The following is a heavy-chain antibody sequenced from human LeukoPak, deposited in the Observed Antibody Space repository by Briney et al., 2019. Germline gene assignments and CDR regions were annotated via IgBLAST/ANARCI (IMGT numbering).Heavy chain of an antibody. CDR3: ARDHNDLTGTYWESFDC. Sequence: GGSLRVSCAASGFTFSNYNMNWVRQAPGKGLEWVSSIGSSSTYIYYADSVKGRFTISRDNAKNSLYLQMDSLAAEDTAVYYCARDHNDLTGTYWESFDCWGQGTLVTVSS. J-gene: IGHJ4*02. D-gene: IGHD1-26*01. V-gene: IGHV3-21*01. CDR1: GFTFSNYN. CDR2: IGSSSTYI.